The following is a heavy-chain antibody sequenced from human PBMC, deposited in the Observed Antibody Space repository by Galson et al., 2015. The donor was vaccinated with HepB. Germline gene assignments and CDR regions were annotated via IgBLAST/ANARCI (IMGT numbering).Heavy chain of an antibody. CDR1: GDSVSSNTAT. J-gene: IGHJ4*02. Sequence: CAISGDSVSSNTATWNWIRQSPSRGLEWLGRTYYRSKWLSYYAPSMKSRIDVYPDTSKNQFSLHLKSVTPEDTALYYCVRDKKFSSGWAYDSWGQGTLVTVSS. CDR2: TYYRSKWLS. D-gene: IGHD6-19*01. CDR3: VRDKKFSSGWAYDS. V-gene: IGHV6-1*01.